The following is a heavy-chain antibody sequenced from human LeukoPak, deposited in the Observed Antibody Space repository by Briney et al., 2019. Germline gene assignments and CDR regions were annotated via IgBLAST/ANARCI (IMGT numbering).Heavy chain of an antibody. Sequence: PGGSLRFSCAASGFTFSSYWMSWFRQAPGKGLEWVANINQDGSEKYYVDSVKGRFTISRDNAKNSLYLQMNSLRAEDTAVYYCATTGSLRYFDYWGQGTLVTVSS. CDR1: GFTFSSYW. D-gene: IGHD1-1*01. V-gene: IGHV3-7*01. J-gene: IGHJ4*02. CDR2: INQDGSEK. CDR3: ATTGSLRYFDY.